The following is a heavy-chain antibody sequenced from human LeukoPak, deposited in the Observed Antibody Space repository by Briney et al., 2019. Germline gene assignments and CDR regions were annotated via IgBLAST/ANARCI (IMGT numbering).Heavy chain of an antibody. D-gene: IGHD6-19*01. CDR3: AREAYSSGWDFLDY. CDR1: GGSISSYY. V-gene: IGHV4-59*01. J-gene: IGHJ4*02. Sequence: SETLSLTCTVSGGSISSYYWSWIRQPPGKGLEWIGYIYYSGSTNYNPSLKSRATISVDTSKNQFSLKLSSVTAADTAVYYCAREAYSSGWDFLDYWGQGTLVTVSS. CDR2: IYYSGST.